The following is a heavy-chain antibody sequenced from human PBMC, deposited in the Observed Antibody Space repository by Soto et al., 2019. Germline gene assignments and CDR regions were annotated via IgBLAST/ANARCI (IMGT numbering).Heavy chain of an antibody. Sequence: GGSLRLSCAPSGFTFSTYTMSWVRQAPGKGLDWVSSISPSGDVTYYADSVKGRFTISRDKSKNKLFLQMSSLRAEDTAVYYCSRDSSWGPFDNWGQGTMVTVSS. V-gene: IGHV3-23*01. CDR2: ISPSGDVT. D-gene: IGHD1-26*01. CDR3: SRDSSWGPFDN. J-gene: IGHJ3*02. CDR1: GFTFSTYT.